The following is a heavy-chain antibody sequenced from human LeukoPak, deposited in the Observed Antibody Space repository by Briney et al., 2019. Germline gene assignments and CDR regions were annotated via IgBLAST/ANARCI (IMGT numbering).Heavy chain of an antibody. CDR3: ARDYDAYCGGDCYMYYFDY. V-gene: IGHV3-7*01. CDR1: GFTFSNYW. D-gene: IGHD2-21*01. J-gene: IGHJ4*02. CDR2: IKQDGSEK. Sequence: GGSLRLSCAASGFTFSNYWMSWVRQAPGKGLEWVANIKQDGSEKYYVDSVKGRFTISRDNAKNSLYLQMNSLRAEDTAVYYCARDYDAYCGGDCYMYYFDYWGQGTLVTVSS.